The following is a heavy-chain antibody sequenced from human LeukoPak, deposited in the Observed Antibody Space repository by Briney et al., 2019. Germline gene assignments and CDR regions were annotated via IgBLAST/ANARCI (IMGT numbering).Heavy chain of an antibody. CDR1: GGSISSGTYY. Sequence: KSSQTLSLTCTVSGGSISSGTYYWSWIRQPAGKGLEWIGRIYTSGSTKYNPSLKSRVTISVDTSKNQFSLKLSSVTAADTAVYYCARGTPYSTTKDYFDYWGQGTLVTVSA. CDR3: ARGTPYSTTKDYFDY. J-gene: IGHJ4*02. CDR2: IYTSGST. V-gene: IGHV4-61*02. D-gene: IGHD5-18*01.